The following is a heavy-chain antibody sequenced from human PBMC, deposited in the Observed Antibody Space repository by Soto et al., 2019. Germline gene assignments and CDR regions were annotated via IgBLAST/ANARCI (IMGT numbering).Heavy chain of an antibody. D-gene: IGHD5-12*01. V-gene: IGHV4-39*01. Sequence: LSLTCTVSGGSISSSSFYWGWIRQPPGKGLEWIGSIYNSGSTYYNPSLKSRVTISVDTSKNQFSLKLSSVTAADTAVYYCARQEYSGYDKLRYWGQGTLVTVS. CDR3: ARQEYSGYDKLRY. CDR2: IYNSGST. J-gene: IGHJ4*02. CDR1: GGSISSSSFY.